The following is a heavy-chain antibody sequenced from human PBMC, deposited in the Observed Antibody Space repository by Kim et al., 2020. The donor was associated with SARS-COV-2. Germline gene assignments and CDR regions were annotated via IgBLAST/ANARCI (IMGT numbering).Heavy chain of an antibody. D-gene: IGHD5-18*01. V-gene: IGHV1-2*02. CDR2: INPNSGGT. CDR1: GYTFTGYY. J-gene: IGHJ6*02. Sequence: ASVKVSCKASGYTFTGYYMHWVRQAPGQGLEWMGWINPNSGGTNYAQKFQGRVTMTRDTSISTAYMELSRLRSDDTAVYYCARGVQSEDTARYYYGMDVWGQGTTVTVSS. CDR3: ARGVQSEDTARYYYGMDV.